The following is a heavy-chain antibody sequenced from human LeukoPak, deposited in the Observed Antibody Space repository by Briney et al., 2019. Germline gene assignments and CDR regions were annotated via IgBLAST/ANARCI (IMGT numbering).Heavy chain of an antibody. D-gene: IGHD5-12*01. CDR3: AREMKSTDIVATIDRGFDY. Sequence: VASVKVFCKASGYTFTSYYMHWVRQAPGQGLEWMGIINPSGGSTSYAQKFQGRVTMTRDTSTSTVYMELSSLRSEDTAVYYCAREMKSTDIVATIDRGFDYWGQGTLVTLSS. CDR1: GYTFTSYY. J-gene: IGHJ4*02. CDR2: INPSGGST. V-gene: IGHV1-46*01.